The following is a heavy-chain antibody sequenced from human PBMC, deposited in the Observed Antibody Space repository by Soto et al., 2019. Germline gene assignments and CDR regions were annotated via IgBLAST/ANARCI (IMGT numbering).Heavy chain of an antibody. CDR1: GFTFSSYG. J-gene: IGHJ4*02. CDR2: ISFDGSTE. CDR3: PRGGYSYGSYYFDS. Sequence: GGSLRLSCAASGFTFSSYGRHWVRQAPGKGLEWVAVISFDGSTENYADSVKGRFTISRDNSKNTLYLQMNSLRADDTAVYYCPRGGYSYGSYYFDSWGQGTLVTVSS. D-gene: IGHD5-18*01. V-gene: IGHV3-30-3*01.